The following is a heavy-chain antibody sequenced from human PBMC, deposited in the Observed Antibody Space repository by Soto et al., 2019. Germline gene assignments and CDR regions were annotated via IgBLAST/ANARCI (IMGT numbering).Heavy chain of an antibody. CDR3: ARSHEEQLVRRDAFDI. V-gene: IGHV1-18*01. CDR2: ISAYNGNT. Sequence: ASVKVSCKASGYTFTSYGISWVRQAPGQGLEWMGWISAYNGNTNYAQKLQGRVTMTTDTSTSTAYMELRSLRSDDTAVYYCARSHEEQLVRRDAFDIWGQGTMVTVSS. CDR1: GYTFTSYG. J-gene: IGHJ3*02. D-gene: IGHD6-6*01.